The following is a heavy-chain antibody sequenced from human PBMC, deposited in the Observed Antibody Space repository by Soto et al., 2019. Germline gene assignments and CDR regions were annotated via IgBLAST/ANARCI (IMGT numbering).Heavy chain of an antibody. CDR3: ARGGAARQYAFHI. V-gene: IGHV1-2*04. D-gene: IGHD6-6*01. CDR1: GYTFTGYY. Sequence: GASVKVSCKASGYTFTGYYMHWVRQAPGQGLEWMGWINPNSGGTNYAQKFQGWVTMTRDTSISTAYMELSRLRSDDTAVYYCARGGAARQYAFHIWGQGTMVTVSS. CDR2: INPNSGGT. J-gene: IGHJ3*02.